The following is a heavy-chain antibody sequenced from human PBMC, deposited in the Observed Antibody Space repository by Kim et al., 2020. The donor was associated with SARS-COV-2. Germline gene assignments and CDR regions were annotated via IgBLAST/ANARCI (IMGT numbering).Heavy chain of an antibody. CDR2: IYPGDSDT. CDR3: ARRDGLYSGYVDAFDI. J-gene: IGHJ3*02. V-gene: IGHV5-51*01. Sequence: GESLKISCKGSGYSFTSYWIGWVRQMPGKGLEWMGIIYPGDSDTRYSPSFQGQVTISADKSISTAYLQWSSLKASDTAMYYCARRDGLYSGYVDAFDIWGQGTMVTVSS. D-gene: IGHD5-12*01. CDR1: GYSFTSYW.